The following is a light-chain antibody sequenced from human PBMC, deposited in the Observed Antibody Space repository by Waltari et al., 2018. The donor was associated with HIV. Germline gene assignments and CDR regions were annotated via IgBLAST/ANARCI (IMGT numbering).Light chain of an antibody. CDR3: QQYNKYAT. J-gene: IGKJ1*01. Sequence: DIQMTQSPSTLSAYVGDRVTITCRASQSISSWLAWYQPKPGKAPKLLIYTASRLESGVPSRFSGSGSGTEFRLTISSLQPDDVATYYCQQYNKYATFGQGTTVEIK. CDR2: TAS. V-gene: IGKV1-5*03. CDR1: QSISSW.